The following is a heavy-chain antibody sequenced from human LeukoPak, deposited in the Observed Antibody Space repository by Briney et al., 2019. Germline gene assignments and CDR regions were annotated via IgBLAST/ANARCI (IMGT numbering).Heavy chain of an antibody. Sequence: SETLSLTCTVSGGSISSSSYYWGWIRQPPGKGLEWIGSIYYSGSTYYNPSLKSRVTISVDTSKNQFSLKLSSVTAADTAVYYCARGNQRIQLWFGPQGRGAYNWFDPWGQGTLVTVSS. J-gene: IGHJ5*02. CDR1: GGSISSSSYY. V-gene: IGHV4-39*07. D-gene: IGHD5-18*01. CDR2: IYYSGST. CDR3: ARGNQRIQLWFGPQGRGAYNWFDP.